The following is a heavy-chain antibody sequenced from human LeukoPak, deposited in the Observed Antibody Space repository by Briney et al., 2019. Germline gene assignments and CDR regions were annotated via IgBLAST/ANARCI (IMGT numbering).Heavy chain of an antibody. Sequence: GGSLRLSCAASGFTFSSYWMHWVRQVPGKGLVWVSRINSDGSITSYADSVKGRLTISRDNAKNTLYLQMNSLRAEDTAVYYCARGGKYGDYLWWFDPWGQGTLVTVSS. CDR1: GFTFSSYW. J-gene: IGHJ5*02. CDR3: ARGGKYGDYLWWFDP. V-gene: IGHV3-74*01. CDR2: INSDGSIT. D-gene: IGHD4-17*01.